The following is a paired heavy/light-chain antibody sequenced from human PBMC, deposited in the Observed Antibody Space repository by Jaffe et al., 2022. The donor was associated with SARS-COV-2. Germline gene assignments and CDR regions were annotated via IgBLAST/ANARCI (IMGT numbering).Light chain of an antibody. Sequence: DIQMTQSPSSLSASVGDRVTITCRASQDISNYLAWFQQKPGKAPKSLIYAASSLHGGVPSNFSGSGSGTDFTLTISNLQPEDFATYYCQQYDNYPLTFGGGTKVEIK. CDR3: QQYDNYPLT. V-gene: IGKV1-16*02. CDR2: AAS. J-gene: IGKJ4*01. CDR1: QDISNY.
Heavy chain of an antibody. CDR2: ISGSGGST. D-gene: IGHD1-26*01. V-gene: IGHV3-23*01. CDR1: GFTFSSYA. J-gene: IGHJ4*02. Sequence: EVQLLESGGGLVQPGGSLRLSCAASGFTFSSYAMSWVRQAPGKGLEWVSAISGSGGSTYYADSVKGRLTISRDNSKNTLYLQMNSLRAEDTAVYYCTKGSVGTTAYYWGQGTLVTVSS. CDR3: TKGSVGTTAYY.